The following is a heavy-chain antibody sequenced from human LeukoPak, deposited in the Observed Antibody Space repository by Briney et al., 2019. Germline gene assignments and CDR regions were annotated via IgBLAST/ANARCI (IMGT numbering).Heavy chain of an antibody. D-gene: IGHD6-19*01. CDR2: IWDVGSNK. CDR3: AGGPGW. Sequence: GGGPRVSSAEPGFTFSNYSMHWGRQGPGKGLGRGAPIWDVGSNKYYADTLKGRFTISRDNSKNTLNLQRASVRAEDTAVYYWAGGPGWWGQGTRVTVSA. V-gene: IGHV3-33*01. J-gene: IGHJ4*02. CDR1: GFTFSNYS.